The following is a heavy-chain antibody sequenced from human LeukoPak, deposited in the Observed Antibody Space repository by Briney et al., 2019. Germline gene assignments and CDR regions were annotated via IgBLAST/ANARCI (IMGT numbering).Heavy chain of an antibody. Sequence: GGSLRLSCAASGFTFDDYTMHWVRQAPGKGLEWVSLISWDGGSTYYADSVKGRFTISRDNAKNSLYLQMNSLRVEDTAVYYCARSKRGFPYYFDYWGQGTLVTVSS. CDR1: GFTFDDYT. D-gene: IGHD3-10*01. CDR3: ARSKRGFPYYFDY. V-gene: IGHV3-43*01. CDR2: ISWDGGST. J-gene: IGHJ4*02.